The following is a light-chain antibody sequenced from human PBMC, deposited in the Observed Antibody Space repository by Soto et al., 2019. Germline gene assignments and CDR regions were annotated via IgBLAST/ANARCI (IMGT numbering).Light chain of an antibody. V-gene: IGLV1-40*01. J-gene: IGLJ1*01. CDR1: SSNIGAGYE. Sequence: QSVLTHPPSVSGAPWQRVTISGTGSSSNIGAGYELHWYQQLPRAAPKLLLYGNSNRPSGVPDRVSGSKSGTSAALAITGLQAEEEADYYCPSADRSLSGDVFGTGSKLTVL. CDR2: GNS. CDR3: PSADRSLSGDV.